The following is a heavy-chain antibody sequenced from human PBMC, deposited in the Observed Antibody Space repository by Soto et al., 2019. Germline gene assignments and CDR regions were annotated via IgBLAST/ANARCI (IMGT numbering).Heavy chain of an antibody. Sequence: GGSLRLSCAASGFTFSSYAMSWVRQAPGKGLEWVSAISGSGGSTYYADSVKGRFTISRDNSKNTLYLQMNSLRAEGTAVYYCAKDAARIVAAYYFDYWGQGTLVTVSS. CDR1: GFTFSSYA. CDR3: AKDAARIVAAYYFDY. J-gene: IGHJ4*02. V-gene: IGHV3-23*01. D-gene: IGHD5-12*01. CDR2: ISGSGGST.